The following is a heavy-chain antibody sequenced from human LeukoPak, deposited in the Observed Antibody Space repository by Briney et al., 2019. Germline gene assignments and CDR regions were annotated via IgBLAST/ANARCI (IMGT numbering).Heavy chain of an antibody. D-gene: IGHD3-22*01. V-gene: IGHV5-51*01. CDR3: GRLRDYDRYFDR. CDR1: GYSFTSYW. J-gene: IGHJ2*01. CDR2: IYPGDSDT. Sequence: GESLKISCKGSGYSFTSYWIGWVRQMPGKGLEWMGIIYPGDSDTTYSPSFQGQVTISADKSISTAYLQWRSLKASDTAMYYCGRLRDYDRYFDRWGRGTLVTVSS.